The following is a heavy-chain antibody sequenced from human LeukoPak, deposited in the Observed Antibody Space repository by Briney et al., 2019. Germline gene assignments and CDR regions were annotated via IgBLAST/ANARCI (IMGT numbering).Heavy chain of an antibody. J-gene: IGHJ4*02. V-gene: IGHV3-23*01. Sequence: SGGSLRLSCAASGFTFSSYAMSWVRQAPGKGLEWFSAISGSGGSTYYADSVKGRFTISRDNSKNTLYLQMNSLRAEDTAVYYCAKDTRYSGSYYFVFDYWGQGTLVTVSS. CDR3: AKDTRYSGSYYFVFDY. D-gene: IGHD1-26*01. CDR2: ISGSGGST. CDR1: GFTFSSYA.